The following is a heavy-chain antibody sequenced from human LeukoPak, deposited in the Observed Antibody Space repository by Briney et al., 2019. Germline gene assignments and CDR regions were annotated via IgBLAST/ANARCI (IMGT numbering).Heavy chain of an antibody. Sequence: SETLSLTCNVSGDSIGRSTYYWGWVRQTPEKGLEWIGSIFYSGRTYYTPSLQSRVIMSLDTSKNQFSLRLTSVTAADTAVYYCARQVAVVEPTDPNWFDSWGQGTLVTVSS. CDR3: ARQVAVVEPTDPNWFDS. CDR1: GDSIGRSTYY. D-gene: IGHD2-21*01. V-gene: IGHV4-39*07. J-gene: IGHJ5*01. CDR2: IFYSGRT.